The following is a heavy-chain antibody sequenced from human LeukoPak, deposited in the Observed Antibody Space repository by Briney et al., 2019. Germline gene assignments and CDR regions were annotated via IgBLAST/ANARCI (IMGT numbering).Heavy chain of an antibody. CDR1: GGSISYYY. D-gene: IGHD3-22*01. V-gene: IGHV4-59*01. Sequence: SETLSLTCTVPGGSISYYYWSWIRQPPGKGLEWIGYIYYSGNTNYNPSLESRVTISVDTSKNQFSLKLSSVTAADTAVYYCARGSYDSGGYYSGSSGYRHDYWGQGTLVTVSS. CDR2: IYYSGNT. CDR3: ARGSYDSGGYYSGSSGYRHDY. J-gene: IGHJ4*02.